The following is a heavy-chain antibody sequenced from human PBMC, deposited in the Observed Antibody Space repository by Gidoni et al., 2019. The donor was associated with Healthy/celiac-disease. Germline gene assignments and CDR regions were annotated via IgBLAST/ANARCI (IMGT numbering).Heavy chain of an antibody. V-gene: IGHV1-69*01. CDR1: VGTFRSYA. CDR3: AFGYYFSTVTQDY. D-gene: IGHD4-17*01. CDR2: IIPSFGTA. J-gene: IGHJ4*02. Sequence: QVQLVQSGAEVKKPGSSVKVSCKASVGTFRSYAISRVRQAPGQGLEWMGGIIPSFGTANYAQKFQGRVTITADESTSTAYMELSSLRSEDTAVYYCAFGYYFSTVTQDYWGQGTLVTVSS.